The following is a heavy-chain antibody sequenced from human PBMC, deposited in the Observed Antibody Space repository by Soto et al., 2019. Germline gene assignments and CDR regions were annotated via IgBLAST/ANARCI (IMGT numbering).Heavy chain of an antibody. D-gene: IGHD1-26*01. V-gene: IGHV4-34*01. J-gene: IGHJ4*02. CDR1: GGSFSGHY. CDR3: AASTAF. Sequence: QVQLQQWGAGLLKPSETLSLTCAVYGGSFSGHYWTWIRQPPGKGLEWIGEINHSGSTNYNPSLGSRFTMSVYTSKNHFSLKLISVTAADTAVYYCAASTAFWGQGALVTVSS. CDR2: INHSGST.